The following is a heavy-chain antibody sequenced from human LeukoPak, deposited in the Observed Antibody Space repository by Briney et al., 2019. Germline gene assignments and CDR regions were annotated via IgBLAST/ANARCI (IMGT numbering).Heavy chain of an antibody. J-gene: IGHJ3*02. CDR1: GFTFDDYG. Sequence: GGSLRLSCAASGFTFDDYGMSWVRQAPGKGLVWVSGINWNGGSTGYADSVKGRFTISRDNAKNSLYLQMNSLRAEDTALYYCASVYGSGILDAFDIWGQGTMVTVSS. CDR3: ASVYGSGILDAFDI. V-gene: IGHV3-20*04. D-gene: IGHD3-10*01. CDR2: INWNGGST.